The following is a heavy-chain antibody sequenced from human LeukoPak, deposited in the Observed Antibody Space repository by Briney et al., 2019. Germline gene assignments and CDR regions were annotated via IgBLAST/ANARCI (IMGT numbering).Heavy chain of an antibody. CDR3: AGRRVLDASFDY. D-gene: IGHD3-16*01. V-gene: IGHV3-66*02. Sequence: PGGSLRVSCAASGFTVSGNYMSWVRQAPGKGLEWVSVIYSSDNTYYIDSVKGRFTISRDNSKNTLYLQMNSLRAEDTAVYYCAGRRVLDASFDYWGQGTLVTVSS. CDR2: IYSSDNT. CDR1: GFTVSGNY. J-gene: IGHJ4*02.